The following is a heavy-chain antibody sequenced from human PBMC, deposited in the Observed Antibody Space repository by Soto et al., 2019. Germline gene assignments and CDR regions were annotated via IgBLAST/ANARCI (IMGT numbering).Heavy chain of an antibody. J-gene: IGHJ6*02. CDR3: AREIHRGYYYYGMDV. CDR2: IYYSGST. Sequence: PSETLSLTCTVSGGSISSGGYYWSWIRQHPGKGLEWIGYIYYSGSTYYNPSLKSRVTISVDTSKNQFSLKLSSVTAADTAVYYCAREIHRGYYYYGMDVWGQGTTVTVSS. V-gene: IGHV4-31*03. CDR1: GGSISSGGYY. D-gene: IGHD3-10*01.